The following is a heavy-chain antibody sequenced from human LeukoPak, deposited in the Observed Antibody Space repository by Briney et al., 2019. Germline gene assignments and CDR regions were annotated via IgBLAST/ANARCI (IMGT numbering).Heavy chain of an antibody. Sequence: GASVKVSCKASGYTFTSYYMHWVRQAPGQGLEWMGIINPSGGSTSYAQKFQGRVTMTRDMSTSTVYMELSSLKASDTAMYYCARSWAMAQNLDSWGQGTLVTVSS. CDR1: GYTFTSYY. CDR3: ARSWAMAQNLDS. CDR2: INPSGGST. V-gene: IGHV1-46*01. J-gene: IGHJ4*02. D-gene: IGHD5-18*01.